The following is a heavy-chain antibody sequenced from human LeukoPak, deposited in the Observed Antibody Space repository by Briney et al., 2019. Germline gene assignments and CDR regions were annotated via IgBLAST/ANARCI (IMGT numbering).Heavy chain of an antibody. CDR2: VWYDGSKK. V-gene: IGHV3-33*01. Sequence: GGSLRLSCAASGFTFSSYGMHWVRQAPGRGLEGVAIVWYDGSKKYYSDSVKGRFTISRDNSQNTLYLQMNSLRTEDTAVYYCARGGSYYDYWGQGTLVTVSS. CDR3: ARGGSYYDY. CDR1: GFTFSSYG. J-gene: IGHJ4*02. D-gene: IGHD3-16*01.